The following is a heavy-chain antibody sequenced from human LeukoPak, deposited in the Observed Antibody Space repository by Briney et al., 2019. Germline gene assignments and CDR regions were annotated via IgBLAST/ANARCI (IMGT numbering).Heavy chain of an antibody. D-gene: IGHD6-13*01. CDR1: GLTFRRHW. V-gene: IGHV3-7*05. CDR2: IKQDGSEK. J-gene: IGHJ5*02. Sequence: PGGSLRLSCAASGLTFRRHWMSWVRQAPGKGLEWVANIKQDGSEKYYVDSVKGRFTISRDNAKNSLYLQMNSLRAEDTAVYYCARDAGLEQQLGWFDPWGQGTLVTVSS. CDR3: ARDAGLEQQLGWFDP.